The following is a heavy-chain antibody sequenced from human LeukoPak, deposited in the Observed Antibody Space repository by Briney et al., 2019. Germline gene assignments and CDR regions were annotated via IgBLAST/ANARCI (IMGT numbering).Heavy chain of an antibody. V-gene: IGHV4-61*02. Sequence: QPSETLSLTCTVSGGSISSGNYYWSWIRQSAEKGLEWIGRTHTRESTDYNPSLKSRVTMSVDTSKNQFSLKLSSVTAADTAVYYCAKDSSTWGNLAGHFDSWGQGTLVTVSS. CDR2: THTREST. CDR1: GGSISSGNYY. D-gene: IGHD6-13*01. J-gene: IGHJ4*02. CDR3: AKDSSTWGNLAGHFDS.